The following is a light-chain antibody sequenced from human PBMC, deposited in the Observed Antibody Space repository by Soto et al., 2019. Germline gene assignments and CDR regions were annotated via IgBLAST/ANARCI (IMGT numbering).Light chain of an antibody. CDR3: QHYNSFSWT. CDR2: DAS. Sequence: DIQMTQSPSTLSASVGDRVTITCRASQSITIWLAWYQQKPGKAPKLLIFDASNLESGVPSRFSGSGSGTELTLTISSLQPDDFATYYCQHYNSFSWTFGQGTKVEIK. V-gene: IGKV1-5*01. J-gene: IGKJ1*01. CDR1: QSITIW.